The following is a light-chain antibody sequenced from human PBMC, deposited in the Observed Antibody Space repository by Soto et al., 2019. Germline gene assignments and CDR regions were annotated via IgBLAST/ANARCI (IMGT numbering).Light chain of an antibody. J-gene: IGKJ1*01. CDR1: QSVSSSH. CDR3: QLYGSSPAWT. Sequence: EIVLTQSPGTLSLSPGERATLSCRASQSVSSSHLAWYQQKPGQAPRLLIYGASSRATGIPDRFSGSGSGTDFTLSISRLGPEDFAVYYGQLYGSSPAWTFGQGTEVDVK. CDR2: GAS. V-gene: IGKV3-20*01.